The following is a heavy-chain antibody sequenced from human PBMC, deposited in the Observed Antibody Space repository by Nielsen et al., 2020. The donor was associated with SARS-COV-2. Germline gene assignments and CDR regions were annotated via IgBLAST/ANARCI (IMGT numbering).Heavy chain of an antibody. D-gene: IGHD4-11*01. CDR1: GGSFSGYY. CDR3: AREDYRGYFDY. J-gene: IGHJ4*02. CDR2: INHSGST. Sequence: SETLSLTCAVYGGSFSGYYWSWIRQPPGKGLEWIGEINHSGSTNYNPSLTSRVTISVDTSTNQFSLKLSSVSAADTALYYCAREDYRGYFDYWGQGTLVTVSS. V-gene: IGHV4-34*01.